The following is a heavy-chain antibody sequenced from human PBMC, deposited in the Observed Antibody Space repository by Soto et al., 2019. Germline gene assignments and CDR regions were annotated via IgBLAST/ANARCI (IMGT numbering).Heavy chain of an antibody. CDR2: ISYDGSNK. CDR1: GFTFSSYG. J-gene: IGHJ4*02. CDR3: GKDRGGGLRGYFDY. V-gene: IGHV3-30*18. D-gene: IGHD3-10*01. Sequence: QVQLVESGGGVVQPGRSLRLSCAASGFTFSSYGMHWVRQAPGKGLEWVAVISYDGSNKYYADSVKGRFTISRDNSKNTLYLQMNGLRAEDTAVYYCGKDRGGGLRGYFDYWGQGTLVTVSS.